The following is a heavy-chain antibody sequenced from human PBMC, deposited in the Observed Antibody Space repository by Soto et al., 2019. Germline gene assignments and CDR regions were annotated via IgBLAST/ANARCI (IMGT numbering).Heavy chain of an antibody. D-gene: IGHD3-22*01. V-gene: IGHV1-46*01. CDR1: GYTFTNYY. J-gene: IGHJ6*02. CDR3: ARDLDYYDSSGHYYYVMDV. CDR2: INPSGGST. Sequence: ASVKVSCKASGYTFTNYYIHWVRQAPGQGLEWMGIINPSGGSTSYAQKFQGRVTMTRDTSTSTVYMALSSLRSEDTAVYYCARDLDYYDSSGHYYYVMDVWGQGTTVTVSS.